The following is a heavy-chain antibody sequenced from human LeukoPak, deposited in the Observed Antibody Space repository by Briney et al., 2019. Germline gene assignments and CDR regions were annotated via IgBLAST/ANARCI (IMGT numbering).Heavy chain of an antibody. D-gene: IGHD3-16*02. CDR1: GGSISSSSSYY. V-gene: IGHV4-39*01. CDR2: IYFSGST. CDR3: ARALGIGGSYRL. J-gene: IGHJ4*02. Sequence: SETLSLTCTVSGGSISSSSSYYWGWIRQPPGKGLEGIGSIYFSGSTYYNPSLKSRVTISVDTSKDQFSLKLSSMTAADTAVYYCARALGIGGSYRLWGQGTLVTVSS.